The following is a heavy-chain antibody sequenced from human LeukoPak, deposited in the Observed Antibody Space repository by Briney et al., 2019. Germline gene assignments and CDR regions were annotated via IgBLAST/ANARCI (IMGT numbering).Heavy chain of an antibody. V-gene: IGHV4-4*07. CDR3: VGGRDGHNTGAFDI. CDR2: MYTRGSA. CDR1: GGSISSYY. J-gene: IGHJ3*02. D-gene: IGHD5-24*01. Sequence: SGTLSLICSVSGGSISSYYRSWIRQPAGKGLEWIGRMYTRGSANYNPSLKSRVTMTEDTSKNQFSLKLNSVTAADTAIYYCVGGRDGHNTGAFDIWGQGTMVTVSS.